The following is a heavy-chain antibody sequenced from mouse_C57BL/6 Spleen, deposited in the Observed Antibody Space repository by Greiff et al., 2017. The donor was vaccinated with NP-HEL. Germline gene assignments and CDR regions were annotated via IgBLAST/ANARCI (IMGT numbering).Heavy chain of an antibody. CDR3: AFPFYDYDGSAY. J-gene: IGHJ3*01. V-gene: IGHV14-3*01. CDR2: IDPANGNT. CDR1: GFNIKNTY. Sequence: EVKLVESVAELVRPGASVKLSCTASGFNIKNTYMHWVKQRPEQSLEWIGRIDPANGNTKYAPKFQGKATITADTSSNTAYLQLSSLTSEDTAIYYCAFPFYDYDGSAYWGQGTLVTVSA. D-gene: IGHD2-4*01.